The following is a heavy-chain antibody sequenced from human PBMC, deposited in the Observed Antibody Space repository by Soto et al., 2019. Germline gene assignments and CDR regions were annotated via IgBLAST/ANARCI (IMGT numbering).Heavy chain of an antibody. V-gene: IGHV4-4*07. CDR3: ARDNLLTPYYGMDV. CDR2: IYTSGST. CDR1: GGSISSYY. Sequence: PSETLSLTCTVSGGSISSYYWSWIRQPAGKGLEWIGRIYTSGSTNYNPSLKSRVTMSVDTSKNQFSLKLSSVTAADTAVYYCARDNLLTPYYGMDVWGPGTTVTVSS. J-gene: IGHJ6*02.